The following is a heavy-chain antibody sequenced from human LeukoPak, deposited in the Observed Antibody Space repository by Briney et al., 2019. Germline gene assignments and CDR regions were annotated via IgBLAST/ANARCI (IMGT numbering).Heavy chain of an antibody. CDR1: GFTFSSYW. D-gene: IGHD2-2*01. J-gene: IGHJ6*02. V-gene: IGHV3-7*01. CDR2: IKQDGSEK. Sequence: GGSLRLSCAASGFTFSSYWMSWVRQAPGKGLEWVANIKQDGSEKYYVDSVKGRFTISRDNAKNSLYLQMNSLRAEDTAVYYCARIVVHCSSTSCSMGYYYYGMDVWGQGTTVTVSS. CDR3: ARIVVHCSSTSCSMGYYYYGMDV.